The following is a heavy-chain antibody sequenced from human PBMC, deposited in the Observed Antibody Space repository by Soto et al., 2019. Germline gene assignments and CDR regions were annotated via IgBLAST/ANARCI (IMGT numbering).Heavy chain of an antibody. Sequence: QVQLVQSGAEVQKPGSSVKVSCKASGGTFSSYAISWVRPAPGQGLEWMGGIIPIFGTANYAQKFQGRVTITAYESTSTAYMELSSLRSEDTAVYYCASSALYCTNGLCYTGWFDPWGQGTLVTGSS. CDR1: GGTFSSYA. D-gene: IGHD2-8*01. CDR3: ASSALYCTNGLCYTGWFDP. J-gene: IGHJ5*02. V-gene: IGHV1-69*01. CDR2: IIPIFGTA.